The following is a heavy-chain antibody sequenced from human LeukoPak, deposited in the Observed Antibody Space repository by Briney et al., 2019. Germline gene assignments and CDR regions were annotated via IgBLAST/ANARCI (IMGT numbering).Heavy chain of an antibody. D-gene: IGHD1-26*01. Sequence: GESLKISCKASGYIFANYWIGWVRQMPGKGLEWMGIIFPGDSDTRYSPSFQGQVTISVDKSINTAYLQWRSLKAADTAMYYCAGARGATYFDYWGQGTLVSVSS. J-gene: IGHJ4*02. V-gene: IGHV5-51*01. CDR2: IFPGDSDT. CDR1: GYIFANYW. CDR3: AGARGATYFDY.